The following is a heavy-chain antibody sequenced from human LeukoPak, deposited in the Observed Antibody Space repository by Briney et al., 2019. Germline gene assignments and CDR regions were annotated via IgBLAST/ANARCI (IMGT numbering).Heavy chain of an antibody. CDR1: GFTFSSSA. Sequence: PGGSLRLSCAASGFTFSSSAMSWVRQVPGKGLEWVSGISASGGSTNYADSVRGRFTISRDNSKNTLYVQMNSLRAEDTAVYYCANSGLRYFDWLFQRYGMDVWGQGTTVTVSS. V-gene: IGHV3-23*01. J-gene: IGHJ6*02. D-gene: IGHD3-9*01. CDR3: ANSGLRYFDWLFQRYGMDV. CDR2: ISASGGST.